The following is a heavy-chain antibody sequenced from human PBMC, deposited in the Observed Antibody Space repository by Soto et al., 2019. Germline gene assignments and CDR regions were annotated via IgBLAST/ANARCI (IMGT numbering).Heavy chain of an antibody. CDR3: AREGPAPYYYYGMDV. CDR2: ISGYNGNT. CDR1: GYSFTTYG. Sequence: QLQLVQSVGEVKKPGASVKVSCKTSGYSFTTYGISWVRQAPGQGLEWMGWISGYNGNTNYAQKFQGRVTMTTDTSTSTAYMELRSLRSDDTAVYYCAREGPAPYYYYGMDVWGQGSTVAVSS. J-gene: IGHJ6*02. V-gene: IGHV1-18*01.